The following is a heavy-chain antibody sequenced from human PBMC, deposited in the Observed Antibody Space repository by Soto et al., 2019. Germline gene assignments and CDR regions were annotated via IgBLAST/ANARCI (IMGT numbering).Heavy chain of an antibody. D-gene: IGHD2-2*01. CDR1: GESFSAYY. Sequence: PSETLSLTCAVYGESFSAYYWTWIRQPPGKGLEWIGEINHSGVTNYGPSLKSRVTISVDTSKNQFSLALNSVTAADTAVYYCARGDIVVVPAARTSYYYMDVWGQGNTVTVSS. CDR3: ARGDIVVVPAARTSYYYMDV. V-gene: IGHV4-34*01. J-gene: IGHJ6*03. CDR2: INHSGVT.